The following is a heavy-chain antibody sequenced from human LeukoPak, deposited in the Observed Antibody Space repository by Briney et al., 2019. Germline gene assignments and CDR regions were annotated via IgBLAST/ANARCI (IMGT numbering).Heavy chain of an antibody. J-gene: IGHJ4*02. D-gene: IGHD5-12*01. Sequence: GGSLRLSCAASGFTFSDHYIDWVRQAPGKGLEWVGRSRNKGFIYTTAYAASVKGRFTISRDDSKNSVHLQMNGLKIEDTAVYYCANLMRGYSGYADYWGQGTLVTVSS. CDR3: ANLMRGYSGYADY. CDR1: GFTFSDHY. V-gene: IGHV3-72*01. CDR2: SRNKGFIYTT.